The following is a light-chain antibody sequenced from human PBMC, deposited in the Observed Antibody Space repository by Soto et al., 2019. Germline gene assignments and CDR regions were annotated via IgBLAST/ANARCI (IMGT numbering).Light chain of an antibody. Sequence: DVQMTQTPTTLSASVGDGVTITCRASQNIRLRLAWFQQKPGKDPKLLIDDASSLESGVPQRLSGSGSGTEFTLTISSLQTDDFSTYYCEQYHSYWTFGQGTKV. J-gene: IGKJ1*01. CDR2: DAS. CDR1: QNIRLR. V-gene: IGKV1-5*01. CDR3: EQYHSYWT.